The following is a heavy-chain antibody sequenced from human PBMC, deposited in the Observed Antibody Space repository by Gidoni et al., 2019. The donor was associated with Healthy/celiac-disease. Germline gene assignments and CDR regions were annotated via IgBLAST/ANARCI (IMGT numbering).Heavy chain of an antibody. CDR3: ARGYNWNIDY. J-gene: IGHJ4*02. CDR2: ISYDGSNK. V-gene: IGHV3-30-3*01. D-gene: IGHD1-20*01. Sequence: QVQLVESGGGVVQPGRSLRRSCAASGFTFSSYAMHWVRQAPGKGLEWVAVISYDGSNKYYADSVKGRFTISRDNSKNTLYLQMNSLRAEDTAVYYCARGYNWNIDYWGQGTLVTVSS. CDR1: GFTFSSYA.